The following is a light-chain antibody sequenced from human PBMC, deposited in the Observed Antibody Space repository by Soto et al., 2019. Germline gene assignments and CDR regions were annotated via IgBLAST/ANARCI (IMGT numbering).Light chain of an antibody. CDR2: EVN. J-gene: IGLJ1*01. V-gene: IGLV2-8*01. CDR1: SSDVGGYNY. CDR3: SLYAGSSNV. Sequence: QSALTQPPSASGSPGQSFAISCTGTSSDVGGYNYVSWYQQHPGKAPKLMIYEVNKRPSGVPDRFSGSKSGSTASLTVSGLQAEDEADYYCSLYAGSSNVFGTGTKLTVL.